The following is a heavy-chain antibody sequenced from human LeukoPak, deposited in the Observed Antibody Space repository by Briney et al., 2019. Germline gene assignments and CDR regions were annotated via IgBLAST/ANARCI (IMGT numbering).Heavy chain of an antibody. J-gene: IGHJ4*02. D-gene: IGHD2-21*02. CDR2: ISSSSYI. CDR3: ARALPDILAFDY. V-gene: IGHV3-21*01. Sequence: GGSLRLSCPASGFTFSSYGMSWVRQAPGKGLEWVSSISSSSYIYYADSVKGRFTISRDNAKNSLYLKMNSLRAEDTAVYYCARALPDILAFDYWGQGTLVTVSS. CDR1: GFTFSSYG.